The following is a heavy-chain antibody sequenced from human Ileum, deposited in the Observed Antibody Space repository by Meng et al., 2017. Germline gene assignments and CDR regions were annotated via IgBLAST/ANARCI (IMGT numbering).Heavy chain of an antibody. CDR1: GVTFAGNW. Sequence: GGLCKRGGYRTLSCAVSGVTFAGNWMQWVSQIPGKGPVWVARTNGDGTYTEYADSVRGRFTISRDNAKNTMYLQMISLRVEDTAVYFCAKDWGGVGALDYWGQGSLVTVSS. D-gene: IGHD1-26*01. V-gene: IGHV3-74*03. CDR3: AKDWGGVGALDY. J-gene: IGHJ4*02. CDR2: TNGDGTYT.